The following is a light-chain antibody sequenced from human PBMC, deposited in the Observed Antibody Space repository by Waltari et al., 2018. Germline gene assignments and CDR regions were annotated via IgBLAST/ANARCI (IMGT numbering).Light chain of an antibody. Sequence: QSVLTQPPSVSAAPGQRVTISCSGARSNTGNNYVSWYRQFPGTAPKLLIYEDTERPSGIAGRFSGSKSGTSATLDITGLQAGDEADYYCGTWDSSLSGAVFGGGTHLTVL. CDR2: EDT. V-gene: IGLV1-51*02. J-gene: IGLJ7*01. CDR3: GTWDSSLSGAV. CDR1: RSNTGNNY.